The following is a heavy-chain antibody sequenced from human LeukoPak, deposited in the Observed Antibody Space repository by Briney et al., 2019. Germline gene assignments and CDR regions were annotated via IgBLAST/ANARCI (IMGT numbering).Heavy chain of an antibody. V-gene: IGHV3-21*01. J-gene: IGHJ4*02. CDR3: ARDFFDYYDFWSGYYPFDY. CDR2: ISSSSSYI. D-gene: IGHD3-3*01. CDR1: GFTVSSNY. Sequence: GGSLRLSCAASGFTVSSNYMSWVRQAPGKGLEWVSSISSSSSYIYYADSVKGRFTISRDNAKNSLYLQMNSLRAEDTAVYYCARDFFDYYDFWSGYYPFDYWGQGTLVTVSS.